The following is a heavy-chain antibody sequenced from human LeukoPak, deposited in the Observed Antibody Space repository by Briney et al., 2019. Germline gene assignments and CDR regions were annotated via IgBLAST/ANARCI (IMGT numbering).Heavy chain of an antibody. V-gene: IGHV4-39*01. CDR3: ASQRNDYYDSSGHDY. Sequence: SSETLSLTCTVSGDSTSNINYYWGWIRQPPGKGLEWIGSIYYSGSTYYNPSPKSRVTISVDTSKNQFSLKLSSVTAADTAVYYCASQRNDYYDSSGHDYWGQGTLVTVSS. CDR2: IYYSGST. D-gene: IGHD3-22*01. CDR1: GDSTSNINYY. J-gene: IGHJ4*02.